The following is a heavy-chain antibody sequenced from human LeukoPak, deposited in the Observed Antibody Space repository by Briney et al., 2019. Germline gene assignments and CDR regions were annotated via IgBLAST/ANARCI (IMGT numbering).Heavy chain of an antibody. CDR3: ARQFGDRAPKYYFDY. V-gene: IGHV4-59*08. J-gene: IGHJ4*02. Sequence: KASETLSLTCTVSDYSISGGYYWAWIRQPPGKGLEWIGYIYYSGSTNYNPSLKSRVTISVDTSKNQFSLKLSSVTAADTAVYYCARQFGDRAPKYYFDYWGQGTLVTVSS. D-gene: IGHD3-16*01. CDR2: IYYSGST. CDR1: DYSISGGYY.